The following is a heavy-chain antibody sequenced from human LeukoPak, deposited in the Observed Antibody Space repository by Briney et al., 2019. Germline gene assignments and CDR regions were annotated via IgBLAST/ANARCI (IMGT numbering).Heavy chain of an antibody. Sequence: SGGSLRLSCAASGFTFSGYGMHCVCQAPGKGLEWVAVISYDGSNKYYADSVKGRFTISRDNSKNTLYLQMNSLRAEDTAVYYCAKGAYYDLWGQGTLVTVSS. D-gene: IGHD3-22*01. CDR2: ISYDGSNK. V-gene: IGHV3-30*18. CDR3: AKGAYYDL. CDR1: GFTFSGYG. J-gene: IGHJ4*02.